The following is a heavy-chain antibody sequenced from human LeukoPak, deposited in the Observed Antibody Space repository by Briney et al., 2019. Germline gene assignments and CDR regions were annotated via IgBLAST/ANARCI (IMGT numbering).Heavy chain of an antibody. CDR3: ARGLGCSGGSCYSEPFDY. CDR2: IIPIFGTA. J-gene: IGHJ4*02. D-gene: IGHD2-15*01. Sequence: ASVKVSCKASGGTFSSYAISWVRQAPGQGLEWMGGIIPIFGTANYAQKFQGRVTMTRDTSTSTVYMELSSLRSEDTAVYYCARGLGCSGGSCYSEPFDYWGPRTLVTVSS. V-gene: IGHV1-69*05. CDR1: GGTFSSYA.